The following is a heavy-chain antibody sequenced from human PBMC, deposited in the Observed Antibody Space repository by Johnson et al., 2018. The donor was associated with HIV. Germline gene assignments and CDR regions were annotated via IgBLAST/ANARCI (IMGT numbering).Heavy chain of an antibody. CDR3: ASRSYGYVRHAFDI. V-gene: IGHV3-7*01. CDR2: IKQDGSEK. D-gene: IGHD5-18*01. Sequence: MLLVESGGGLVQPGGSLRLSCVDSGFTFSSYWMSWVRQAPGKGLEWVANIKQDGSEKYYVDSVNGRFTISRDNAKNSLYLQMNSLRAEDTAVYYCASRSYGYVRHAFDISGQGTMVTVSS. J-gene: IGHJ3*02. CDR1: GFTFSSYW.